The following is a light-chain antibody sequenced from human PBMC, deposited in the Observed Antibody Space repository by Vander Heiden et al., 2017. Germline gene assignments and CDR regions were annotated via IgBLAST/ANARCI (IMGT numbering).Light chain of an antibody. CDR3: MQALQTPLT. CDR1: QSLLHSNGYNY. J-gene: IGKJ4*01. V-gene: IGKV2-28*01. Sequence: DIVMTQSPLSLPVTPGEPASISCRSSQSLLHSNGYNYLHWYLQKPGQSPQLLIYLGSNRASGVPDRFSGSGSGTDFTLKISRVEAEDVGAYYCMQALQTPLTFGGGTKVEIK. CDR2: LGS.